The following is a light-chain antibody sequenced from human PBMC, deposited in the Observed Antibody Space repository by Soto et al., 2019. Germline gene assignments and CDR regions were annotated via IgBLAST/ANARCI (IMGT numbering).Light chain of an antibody. CDR3: QQYNNWPPYT. CDR1: RSINTN. CDR2: GAS. J-gene: IGKJ2*01. Sequence: EIVMTQSPATLSVSPGERATLSCRASRSINTNLAWYQQKPGQAPRLLIYGASTRATGIPARFSGSGSGTEFTLTISSLQSEDFAVYYCQQYNNWPPYTFGQGTKLEIK. V-gene: IGKV3-15*01.